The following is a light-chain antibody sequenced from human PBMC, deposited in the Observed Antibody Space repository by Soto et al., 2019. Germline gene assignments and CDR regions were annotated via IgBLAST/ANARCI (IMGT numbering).Light chain of an antibody. CDR2: EAS. J-gene: IGKJ1*01. CDR1: QSISSW. Sequence: DIQMTQSPSTLSASVGDRVTITCRASQSISSWLAWYQQKPGKAPKLLIYEASSLESGVPSRFGGSRSGTEFTLTISSLQPDDFATYYCQQYNSYSPRTFGQGTKVEIK. V-gene: IGKV1-5*03. CDR3: QQYNSYSPRT.